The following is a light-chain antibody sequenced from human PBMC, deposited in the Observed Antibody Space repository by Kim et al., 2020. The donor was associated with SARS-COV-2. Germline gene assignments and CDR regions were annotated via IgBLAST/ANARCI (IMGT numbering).Light chain of an antibody. Sequence: SPGEQSPLACSASRMVYTIYLSWYQHNPGQAPRLLIYGASSRATGIPDRFSGSGSGTDFTLTISRLEPEDFAVYYCQQYVTSPRTFGQGTKVDIK. CDR2: GAS. J-gene: IGKJ1*01. CDR1: RMVYTIY. CDR3: QQYVTSPRT. V-gene: IGKV3-20*01.